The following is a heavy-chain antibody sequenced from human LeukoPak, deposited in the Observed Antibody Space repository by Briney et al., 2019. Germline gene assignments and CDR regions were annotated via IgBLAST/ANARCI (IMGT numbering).Heavy chain of an antibody. CDR1: GFGFGIYW. V-gene: IGHV3-48*03. Sequence: GGSLRLSCGTSGFGFGIYWMTWVRQAPGKGLEWVSYISSSGSNIYYADSVKGRFTISRDNAKNSLYLQMNSLRAEDTAVYYCARGWISDSFDYWGQGTLVTVSS. D-gene: IGHD5-12*01. CDR2: ISSSGSNI. J-gene: IGHJ4*02. CDR3: ARGWISDSFDY.